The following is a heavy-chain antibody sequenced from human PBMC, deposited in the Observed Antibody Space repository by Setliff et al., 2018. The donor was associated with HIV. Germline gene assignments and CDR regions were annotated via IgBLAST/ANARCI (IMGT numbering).Heavy chain of an antibody. J-gene: IGHJ4*02. D-gene: IGHD3-10*01. CDR2: IYSSGST. V-gene: IGHV4-4*07. Sequence: TLSLTCTVSNVSFNSYYWSWIRHPAGRSLEWIGRIYSSGSTNYNHSLKSRVKVSLDRSKNQFSLKLSSVTAADTAVYYCARRDWLPLGGLDYWGQGTLVTVSS. CDR1: NVSFNSYY. CDR3: ARRDWLPLGGLDY.